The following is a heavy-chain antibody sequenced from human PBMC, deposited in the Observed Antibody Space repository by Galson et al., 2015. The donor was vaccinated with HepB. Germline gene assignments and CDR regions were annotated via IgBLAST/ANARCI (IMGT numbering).Heavy chain of an antibody. D-gene: IGHD6-6*01. CDR2: IYYSGST. V-gene: IGHV4-30-4*01. Sequence: TLSLTCTVSGGSLRSGDYYWSWIRQPPGKGLEWIGYIYYSGSTYYNPSLKSRVAISVDTSKNQFSLKLSSVTAADTAVYYCARDGIAARPRYYYYYMDVWGKGTTVTVSS. CDR3: ARDGIAARPRYYYYYMDV. CDR1: GGSLRSGDYY. J-gene: IGHJ6*03.